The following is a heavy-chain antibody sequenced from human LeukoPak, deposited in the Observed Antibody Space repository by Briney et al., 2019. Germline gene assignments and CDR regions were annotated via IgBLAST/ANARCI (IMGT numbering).Heavy chain of an antibody. D-gene: IGHD6-19*01. CDR2: IIPIFGTA. V-gene: IGHV1-69*13. CDR3: ARGNPPYVAGNLPQTLDY. CDR1: GGTFSSYA. Sequence: SVKVSCKASGGTFSSYAISWVRQAPGQGLEWMGGIIPIFGTANYAQKFQGRVTITADESTSTAYMELSSLRSEDTAVYYCARGNPPYVAGNLPQTLDYWGQGTLVTVSS. J-gene: IGHJ4*02.